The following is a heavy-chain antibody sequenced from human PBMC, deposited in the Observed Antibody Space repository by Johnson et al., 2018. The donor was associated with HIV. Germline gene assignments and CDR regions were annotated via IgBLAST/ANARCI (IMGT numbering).Heavy chain of an antibody. J-gene: IGHJ3*02. V-gene: IGHV3-38-3*01. Sequence: EVQLVESRGVLVQPGGSLRLSCAASGFTVSSNEMSWVRQAPGKGLEWVSSIRGGSTYYAASRKGRFTISRDNSKNTLHLQMNSLGAEDTAVYYCAGGRDGYNFGAFDIWGQGTMVTVSS. CDR1: GFTVSSNE. CDR2: IRGGST. D-gene: IGHD5-24*01. CDR3: AGGRDGYNFGAFDI.